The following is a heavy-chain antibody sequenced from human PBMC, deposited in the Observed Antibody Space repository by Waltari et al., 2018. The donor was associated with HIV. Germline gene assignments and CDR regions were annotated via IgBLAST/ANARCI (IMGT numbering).Heavy chain of an antibody. CDR3: ASYGDSGY. V-gene: IGHV4-34*01. Sequence: QVQLQQWGAGLSKPSETLSLTCAVYGGSFSGYYWSWIRQPPGKGLEWIGEINHSGSTNYNQSLKSRVTISVDTSKNQFSLKLSSVTAADTAVYYCASYGDSGYWGQGTLVTVSS. D-gene: IGHD4-17*01. J-gene: IGHJ4*02. CDR2: INHSGST. CDR1: GGSFSGYY.